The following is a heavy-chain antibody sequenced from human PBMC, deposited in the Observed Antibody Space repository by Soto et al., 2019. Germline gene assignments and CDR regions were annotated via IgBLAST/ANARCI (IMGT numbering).Heavy chain of an antibody. D-gene: IGHD4-17*01. CDR2: IIPVIGST. CDR3: AKGGATVSNPRRLGP. V-gene: IGHV1-69*01. Sequence: QVQLVQSGAEVKKPGSSVKVSCKASGGIFSSYVFSWVRQAPGQGLEWMGGIIPVIGSTYYAQKFQGRVKNTAGELTATGYKELSSLTFEDTAYYFCAKGGATVSNPRRLGPWGQGTLVTVSS. CDR1: GGIFSSYV. J-gene: IGHJ5*02.